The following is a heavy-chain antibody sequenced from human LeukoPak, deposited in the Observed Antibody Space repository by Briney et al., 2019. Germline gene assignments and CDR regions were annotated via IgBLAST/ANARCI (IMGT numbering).Heavy chain of an antibody. Sequence: SETLSLTCTVSGGSISSYYWSWIRQPAGKGLEWIGRIYTSGSTNYNPSLKSRVTMSVDTSKNQFSLKLSSVTAADTAVYYCARDKGDYYDILTGYYNRMVFDYWGQGTLVTVSS. J-gene: IGHJ4*02. CDR3: ARDKGDYYDILTGYYNRMVFDY. CDR1: GGSISSYY. V-gene: IGHV4-4*07. CDR2: IYTSGST. D-gene: IGHD3-9*01.